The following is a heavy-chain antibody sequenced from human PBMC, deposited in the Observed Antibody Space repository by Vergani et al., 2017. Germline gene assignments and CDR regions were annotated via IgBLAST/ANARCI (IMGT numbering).Heavy chain of an antibody. V-gene: IGHV2-5*04. CDR1: GFSLNTRGVS. CDR2: IYWNDDQ. J-gene: IGHJ6*03. D-gene: IGHD1-7*01. Sequence: QITLKESGPTLVKPTQTLTLTCTFSGFSLNTRGVSVAWIRQPPGKALDWLALIYWNDDQHYSPSLNNRVTITKDTSKNQVVLTMTNMDYVDTGTYYCVCRKTECGTTGXFYPFYYYYYMDVWGKGTTVTVSS. CDR3: VCRKTECGTTGXFYPFYYYYYMDV.